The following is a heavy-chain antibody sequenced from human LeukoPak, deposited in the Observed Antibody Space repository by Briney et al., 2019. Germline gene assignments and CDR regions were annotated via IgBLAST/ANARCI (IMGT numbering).Heavy chain of an antibody. CDR1: GFTFSIYA. V-gene: IGHV3-23*01. CDR3: AKKGYYDGSGYYMYYFDH. Sequence: GGSLRLSCAASGFTFSIYAMSWVRQAPGEGLEWVSAISGSGGTAYYADSVKDRFTISRDNSKNTLYLQMNSLRAEDTAVYYCAKKGYYDGSGYYMYYFDHWGQGTLVTVSS. D-gene: IGHD3-22*01. CDR2: ISGSGGTA. J-gene: IGHJ4*02.